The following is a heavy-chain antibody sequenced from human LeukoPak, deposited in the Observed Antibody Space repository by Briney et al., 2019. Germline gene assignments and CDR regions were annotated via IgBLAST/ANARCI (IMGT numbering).Heavy chain of an antibody. CDR2: ISGSGGST. J-gene: IGHJ4*02. CDR1: GFTFSSYA. Sequence: GGSLRLSCAASGFTFSSYAMSWVRQAPGKGLEWVSAISGSGGSTYYADSVKGRFTISRYNSKNTLYLQMNSLRAEDTAVYYXAKDRSGSYGYWGQGTLVTVSS. D-gene: IGHD1-26*01. CDR3: AKDRSGSYGY. V-gene: IGHV3-23*01.